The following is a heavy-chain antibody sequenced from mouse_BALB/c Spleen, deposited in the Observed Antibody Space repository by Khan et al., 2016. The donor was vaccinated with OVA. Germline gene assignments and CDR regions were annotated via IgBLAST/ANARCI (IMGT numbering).Heavy chain of an antibody. CDR1: GYSITSDYA. CDR2: ISYSGYT. Sequence: EVQLQESGPGLVKPSQSLSLTCTVTGYSITSDYAWDWIRQFPGNKLEWMGYISYSGYTSYNPSLTSRISISRDTSKNQFFLQLTSVTTEDTATYYCARKNYYGYAMDYWGQGTSVTVSS. CDR3: ARKNYYGYAMDY. V-gene: IGHV3-2*02. D-gene: IGHD1-1*01. J-gene: IGHJ4*01.